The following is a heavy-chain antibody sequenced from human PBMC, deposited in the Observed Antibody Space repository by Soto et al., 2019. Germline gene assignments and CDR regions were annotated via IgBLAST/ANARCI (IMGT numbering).Heavy chain of an antibody. Sequence: EVQLLESGGGLVQPGGSLRLSCVASGFSFSSYAMVWVRQAPGKGLEWVSGISARGGSSYFADTVKGRFTISRDNSTNLLSLEMNSLRAEDTAIYFCAKGSIEYSASVDNWGQGTLVRVSS. CDR3: AKGSIEYSASVDN. J-gene: IGHJ4*02. V-gene: IGHV3-23*01. CDR2: ISARGGSS. CDR1: GFSFSSYA. D-gene: IGHD5-12*01.